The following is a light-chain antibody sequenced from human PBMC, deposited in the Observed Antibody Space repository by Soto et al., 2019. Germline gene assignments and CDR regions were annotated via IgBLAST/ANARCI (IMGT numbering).Light chain of an antibody. Sequence: EIVWTQSPATLSLSPGERATLSCRASQSVSTYLAWYQQKPGQAPRLLIYDASHRATGVPARFSGSGSGTDFTLTISGLEPEDFAVYYCQQRSVWPITFGQGTRLEI. CDR1: QSVSTY. CDR2: DAS. V-gene: IGKV3-11*01. J-gene: IGKJ5*01. CDR3: QQRSVWPIT.